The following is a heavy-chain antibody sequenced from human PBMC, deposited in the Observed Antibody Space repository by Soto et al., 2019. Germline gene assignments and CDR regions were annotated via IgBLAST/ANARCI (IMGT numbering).Heavy chain of an antibody. CDR1: GGSFSGYY. D-gene: IGHD4-4*01. CDR3: ARNSLQYYFYYYGMDV. CDR2: INHSGST. V-gene: IGHV4-34*01. Sequence: PSETLSLTCAVYGGSFSGYYWSWIRQPPGKGLEWIGEINHSGSTNYNPSLKSRVTISVDTSKNQFSLKLSSVTAADTAVYYCARNSLQYYFYYYGMDVWGQGTTVTVSS. J-gene: IGHJ6*02.